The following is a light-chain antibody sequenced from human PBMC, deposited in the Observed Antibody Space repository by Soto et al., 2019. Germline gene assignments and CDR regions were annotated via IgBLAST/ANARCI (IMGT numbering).Light chain of an antibody. CDR3: CSNAGNLEV. CDR2: DVS. Sequence: QSALTQPPSVSGSPGQSVTISCTGTSSDVGAYNYVSWYQQHPGKATKVMIYDVSKRPSGVPDRLSGSKSGNTAFLIISGLQAEDEADYYCCSNAGNLEVFGTGTKVTVL. CDR1: SSDVGAYNY. J-gene: IGLJ1*01. V-gene: IGLV2-11*01.